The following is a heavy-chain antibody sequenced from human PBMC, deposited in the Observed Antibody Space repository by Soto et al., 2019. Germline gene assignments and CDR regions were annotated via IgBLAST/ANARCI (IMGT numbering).Heavy chain of an antibody. V-gene: IGHV1-3*01. CDR3: ARRYCSGGSCSSYYSYGMDV. D-gene: IGHD2-15*01. CDR1: GYTFTSYA. Sequence: QVQLVQSGAEVKKPGASVKVSCKASGYTFTSYAMHWVRQAPGQRLEWMGWINAGNGNTKYSQKFQGRVTITRDTSASTAYMELSSLRSEDTAVYYCARRYCSGGSCSSYYSYGMDVWGQGTTVTVSS. J-gene: IGHJ6*02. CDR2: INAGNGNT.